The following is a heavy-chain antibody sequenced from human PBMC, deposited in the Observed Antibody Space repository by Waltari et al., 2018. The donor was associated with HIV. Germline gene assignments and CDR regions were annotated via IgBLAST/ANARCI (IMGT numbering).Heavy chain of an antibody. CDR1: GGSISRRNYY. CDR2: IYYSGST. V-gene: IGHV4-39*01. J-gene: IGHJ6*02. D-gene: IGHD3-16*01. Sequence: QLHLQQSGPGLVNPSETLSLSCTVSGGSISRRNYYWGWIRQPPGRGLEWIGSIYYSGSTYYNPALKSRVTVSVDTSRNQFSLKLYSVTAADTAVYYCTSGGVGSTEDFYYGMDVWGQGTTVTVSS. CDR3: TSGGVGSTEDFYYGMDV.